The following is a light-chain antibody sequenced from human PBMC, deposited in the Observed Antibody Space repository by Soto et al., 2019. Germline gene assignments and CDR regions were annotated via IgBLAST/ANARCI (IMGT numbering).Light chain of an antibody. CDR2: EVS. CDR3: SSYTTSATLGLYV. Sequence: QSALTQPASVSGSPGQSITISCTGTSSDIGAYNYVSWYQQHPGKAPKLMICEVSNRPSGVSNRFSGSKSGNSASLTISGLQAEDEADYYCSSYTTSATLGLYVFGTGTKVTLL. J-gene: IGLJ1*01. CDR1: SSDIGAYNY. V-gene: IGLV2-14*01.